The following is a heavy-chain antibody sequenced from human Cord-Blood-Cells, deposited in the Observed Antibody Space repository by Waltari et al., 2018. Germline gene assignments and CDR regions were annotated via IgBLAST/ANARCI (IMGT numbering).Heavy chain of an antibody. CDR2: ISSSSSYI. CDR3: ARDSGDYVWGSYRYFDY. Sequence: EVQLVESGGGLVKPGGSLRLSCASSGFPFCSYSLNGVRRAPGKGLELVSSISSSSSYIYYADSVKGRFTISRDNAKNSLYLQMNSLRAEDTAVYYCARDSGDYVWGSYRYFDYWGQGTLVTVSS. J-gene: IGHJ4*02. CDR1: GFPFCSYS. D-gene: IGHD3-16*02. V-gene: IGHV3-21*01.